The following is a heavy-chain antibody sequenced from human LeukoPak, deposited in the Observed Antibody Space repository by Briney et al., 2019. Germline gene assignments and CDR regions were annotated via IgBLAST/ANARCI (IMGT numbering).Heavy chain of an antibody. V-gene: IGHV5-51*01. CDR3: VRSDDGGYNYGH. J-gene: IGHJ4*02. CDR2: INPVDYDT. D-gene: IGHD5-18*01. Sequence: GESLKISCRASGYSFTNHWIGWVRQMPGKGLEWMGIINPVDYDTRYGSSFQGQVTISADRSFSTAYLQWNSLKTSDSAIYYCVRSDDGGYNYGHWGQGTLVTVSS. CDR1: GYSFTNHW.